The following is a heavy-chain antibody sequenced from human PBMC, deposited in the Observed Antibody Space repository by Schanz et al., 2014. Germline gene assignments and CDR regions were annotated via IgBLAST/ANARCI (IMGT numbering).Heavy chain of an antibody. J-gene: IGHJ4*02. Sequence: QIQLVQSGPEVKKPGASVKVSCKASGYTFTSYGISWVRQAPGQGLEWMGWINTGSGDTKYSQNFQGRVTITRDTSASTAYMELSSLRSEDTAVYSCARGIGGYGANNYFDSWGQGTLVTVSS. CDR2: INTGSGDT. D-gene: IGHD5-12*01. CDR1: GYTFTSYG. V-gene: IGHV1-18*01. CDR3: ARGIGGYGANNYFDS.